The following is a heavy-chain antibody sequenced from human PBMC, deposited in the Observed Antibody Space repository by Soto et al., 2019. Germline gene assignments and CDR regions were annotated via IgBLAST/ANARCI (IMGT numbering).Heavy chain of an antibody. J-gene: IGHJ6*02. CDR2: ITYEGSNK. V-gene: IGHV3-30*18. D-gene: IGHD1-1*01. CDR3: AKARGANNWANYYGLDV. Sequence: QEQLVESGGGVVQPGRSLRLSCAASGFIFANYGMHWVRQAPGKGLEWVALITYEGSNKYYADAVKVRFTISRDNAKNMVSLQMDSLRAEDTAVYYCAKARGANNWANYYGLDVWGQGTTGTVSS. CDR1: GFIFANYG.